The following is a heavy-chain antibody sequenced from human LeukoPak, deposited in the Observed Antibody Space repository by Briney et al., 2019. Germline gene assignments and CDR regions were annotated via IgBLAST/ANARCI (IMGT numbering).Heavy chain of an antibody. V-gene: IGHV4-4*02. D-gene: IGHD2-2*01. CDR2: IYHSGST. J-gene: IGHJ6*03. CDR3: AREYCSSTSCYHSYYYYYYMDV. Sequence: SETLSLTCAVSGGSISSSNWWSWVRQPPGKGLEWIGEIYHSGSTNYNPSLKSRVTISVDKSKNQFSLKLSSVTAADTAVYYCAREYCSSTSCYHSYYYYYYMDVWGKGTTVTVSS. CDR1: GGSISSSNW.